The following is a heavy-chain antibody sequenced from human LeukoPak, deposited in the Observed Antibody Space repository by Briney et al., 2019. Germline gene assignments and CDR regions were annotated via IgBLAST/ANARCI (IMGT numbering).Heavy chain of an antibody. Sequence: GGSLRLSCEASGFTFSAYAMTWIRQAPGKGLEWVSYISSSSSTIYYADSVKGRFTISRDNAKNSLYLQMNSLRDEDAAVYYCARDLGGSYYFDYWGQGTLVTVSS. CDR2: ISSSSSTI. CDR1: GFTFSAYA. V-gene: IGHV3-48*02. D-gene: IGHD1-26*01. J-gene: IGHJ4*02. CDR3: ARDLGGSYYFDY.